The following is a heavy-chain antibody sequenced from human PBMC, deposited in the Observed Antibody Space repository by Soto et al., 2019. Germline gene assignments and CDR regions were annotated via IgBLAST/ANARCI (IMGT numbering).Heavy chain of an antibody. CDR2: ISRSGDRT. J-gene: IGHJ4*02. CDR1: RFTFSSYN. CDR3: ARARCSSGQCYYFDY. Sequence: EVQLVESGEGLVQPGGSLRLSCAASRFTFSSYNIHWIRQAPGKGLEFVSAISRSGDRTYYADSVKGRFTITRDNSKNTVWLPMGSLRAEYMAVYYCARARCSSGQCYYFDYWGQGTLVSVSS. D-gene: IGHD2-15*01. V-gene: IGHV3-64*02.